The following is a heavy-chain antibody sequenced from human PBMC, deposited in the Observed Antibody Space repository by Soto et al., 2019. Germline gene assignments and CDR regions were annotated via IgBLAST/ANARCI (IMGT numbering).Heavy chain of an antibody. CDR2: SRNKARSYTT. CDR1: GFTFSDHY. V-gene: IGHV3-72*01. J-gene: IGHJ4*02. CDR3: ARVGRGYNIDY. Sequence: PGGSLRLSCAVSGFTFSDHYMDWLRQVPGKGLEWVGRSRNKARSYTTEYAASVKGRFTVSRDDSENSLYLQMISLQTEDTAVYYCARVGRGYNIDYWGQGTLVTVSS. D-gene: IGHD5-12*01.